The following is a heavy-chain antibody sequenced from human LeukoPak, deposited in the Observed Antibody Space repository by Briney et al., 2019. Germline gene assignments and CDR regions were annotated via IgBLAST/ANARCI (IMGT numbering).Heavy chain of an antibody. Sequence: PGGSLRLSCSVSGFTFSNNAMHWVRQAPGKGLEYVSAISTNGGAAYYTDSVKGRFTISRDNSKNTLHLQMSSLRTEDTAVYYCVKRGDSGYGDYWGQGTLVTVSS. CDR1: GFTFSNNA. CDR2: ISTNGGAA. D-gene: IGHD5-12*01. V-gene: IGHV3-64*03. CDR3: VKRGDSGYGDY. J-gene: IGHJ4*02.